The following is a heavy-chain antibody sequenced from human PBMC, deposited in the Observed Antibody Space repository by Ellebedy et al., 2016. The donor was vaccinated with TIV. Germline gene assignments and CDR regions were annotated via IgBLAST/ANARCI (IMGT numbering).Heavy chain of an antibody. V-gene: IGHV3-13*01. CDR1: GFTFSSYD. CDR2: IGTAGDT. CDR3: ARVGYSYGGYYGMDG. J-gene: IGHJ6*02. D-gene: IGHD5-18*01. Sequence: GESLKTSXAASGFTFSSYDMHWVRQATGKGLEWVSAIGTAGDTYYPGSVKGRFTISRENAKNSLYLQMNSLRAGDTAVYYCARVGYSYGGYYGMDGWGQGTTVTVSS.